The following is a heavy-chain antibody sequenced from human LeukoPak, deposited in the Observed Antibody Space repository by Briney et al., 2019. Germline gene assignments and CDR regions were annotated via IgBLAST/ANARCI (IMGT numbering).Heavy chain of an antibody. CDR2: ISSSSSTI. CDR1: GFTFSSYS. D-gene: IGHD3-22*01. CDR3: ARQTTYYYDSSGYADY. J-gene: IGHJ4*02. V-gene: IGHV3-48*01. Sequence: PGGSLRLSCAASGFTFSSYSMNWVRQAPGKGLEWVSYISSSSSTIYYADSVKGRFTISRDNAKNSLYLQMNSLRAEDTAVYYCARQTTYYYDSSGYADYWGQGTLVTVSS.